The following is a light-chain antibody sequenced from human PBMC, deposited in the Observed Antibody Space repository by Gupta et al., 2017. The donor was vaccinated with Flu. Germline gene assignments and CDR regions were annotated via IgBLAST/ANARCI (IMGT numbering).Light chain of an antibody. J-gene: IGKJ3*01. Sequence: DIQMTQSPSSLSASVGDRVTITCQASQDISNYLNWYQQKPGKAPKLLIYDASKVETGIPSRFSGSGSGTDFTFTISSLQPEDIANYYCQQYDNLANLFGHGTNVDIK. CDR2: DAS. V-gene: IGKV1-33*01. CDR1: QDISNY. CDR3: QQYDNLANL.